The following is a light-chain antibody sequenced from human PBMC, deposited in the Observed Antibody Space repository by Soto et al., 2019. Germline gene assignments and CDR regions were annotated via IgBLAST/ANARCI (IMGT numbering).Light chain of an antibody. Sequence: DIHMTQSPSSVSAPVGDRVTITCRASQGILTYLAWYQQKPGQVPELLIQAASTLQPGVPSRFSGSGSGTEFTLTINSLQPEDVATYNCQKYDSAPWTFGQGTKVDI. CDR2: AAS. J-gene: IGKJ1*01. V-gene: IGKV1-27*01. CDR3: QKYDSAPWT. CDR1: QGILTY.